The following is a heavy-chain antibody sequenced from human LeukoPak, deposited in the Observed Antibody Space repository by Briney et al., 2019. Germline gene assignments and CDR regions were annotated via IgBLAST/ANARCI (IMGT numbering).Heavy chain of an antibody. V-gene: IGHV3-48*03. Sequence: GGSLRLSCSASGFTFSSYAMHWVRQAPGKGLEWVSYISSSGSTRYYADSVKGRFTISRDNAKNSLYLQTNSLRAEDTGVYYCARGPPRGAFDIWGQGTMVTVSS. CDR3: ARGPPRGAFDI. J-gene: IGHJ3*02. CDR2: ISSSGSTR. CDR1: GFTFSSYA.